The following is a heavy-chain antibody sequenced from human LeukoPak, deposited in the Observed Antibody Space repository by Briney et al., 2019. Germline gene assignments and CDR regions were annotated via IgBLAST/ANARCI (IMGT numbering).Heavy chain of an antibody. D-gene: IGHD6-13*01. J-gene: IGHJ4*02. CDR3: ARARIAAPLLDY. V-gene: IGHV3-48*03. CDR2: ISDHGKSR. CDR1: GFIFSNYE. Sequence: GGSLRLSCVASGFIFSNYEMNWVRQTPGKGLEWVSYISDHGKSRNYVDSVKGRFTISRDNAKNSLYLQMNSLRVEDTAIYFCARARIAAPLLDYWGQGTLVTVSS.